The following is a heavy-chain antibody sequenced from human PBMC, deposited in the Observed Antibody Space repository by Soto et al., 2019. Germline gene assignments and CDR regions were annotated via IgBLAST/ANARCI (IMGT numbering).Heavy chain of an antibody. D-gene: IGHD3-16*01. Sequence: QVQLVESGGGVVQPGTSLRLSGVGSGFTFRSYVIHWVRQAPGKGLEWVALTSYDGSNNFYGDSVKGRFTISRDNSRNTVELQMYSLRLEDNALYYCARWGTTGGLDVWGQGTLVSVPS. CDR1: GFTFRSYV. V-gene: IGHV3-33*05. CDR3: ARWGTTGGLDV. CDR2: TSYDGSNN. J-gene: IGHJ4*02.